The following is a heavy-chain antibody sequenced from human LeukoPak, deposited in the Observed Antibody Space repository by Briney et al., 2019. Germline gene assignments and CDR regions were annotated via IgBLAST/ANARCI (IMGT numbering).Heavy chain of an antibody. CDR2: ISSSSSYI. D-gene: IGHD2-21*02. CDR1: GFTFSNAW. CDR3: ARFISYCGGDCYSADAFDI. J-gene: IGHJ3*02. Sequence: GGSLRLSCSASGFTFSNAWMSWVRQAPGRGLEWVSSISSSSSYIYYADSVKGRFTIPRDNAKNSLYLQMNSLRAEDTAVYYCARFISYCGGDCYSADAFDIWGQGTMVTVSS. V-gene: IGHV3-21*01.